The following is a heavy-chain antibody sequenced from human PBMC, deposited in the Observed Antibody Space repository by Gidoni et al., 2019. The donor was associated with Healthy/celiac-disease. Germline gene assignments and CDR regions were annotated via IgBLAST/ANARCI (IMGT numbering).Heavy chain of an antibody. CDR1: CGSISTGRYY. V-gene: IGHV4-61*02. CDR3: ARDIGDYAFLDAFDI. J-gene: IGHJ3*02. CDR2: IYTSGST. Sequence: QVQLQASGPGLAQPSQTLSLPCPLPCGSISTGRYYWSWIRQPAGKGLEWIGRIYTSGSTNYNPSLKSRVTISVDTSKNQFSLKLSSVTAADTAVYYCARDIGDYAFLDAFDIWGQGTMVTVSS. D-gene: IGHD4-17*01.